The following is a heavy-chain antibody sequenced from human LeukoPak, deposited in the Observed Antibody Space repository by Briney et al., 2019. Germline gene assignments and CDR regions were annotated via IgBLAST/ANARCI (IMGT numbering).Heavy chain of an antibody. J-gene: IGHJ6*03. D-gene: IGHD3-9*01. Sequence: GASVKVSFKASGYTFTVYYMHWVRQAPGQGLEWMGWINPNSGGTNYAQKFQGRVTMTRDTSISTAYMELSRLRSDDTAVYSCARGGLLRYFDWTERFNYYYYMDVWGKGTTVTVSS. V-gene: IGHV1-2*02. CDR3: ARGGLLRYFDWTERFNYYYYMDV. CDR2: INPNSGGT. CDR1: GYTFTVYY.